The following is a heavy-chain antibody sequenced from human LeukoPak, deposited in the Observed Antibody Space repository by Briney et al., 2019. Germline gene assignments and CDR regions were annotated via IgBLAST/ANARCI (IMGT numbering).Heavy chain of an antibody. CDR3: ARGGSGSYFSWLDP. V-gene: IGHV1-2*02. J-gene: IGHJ5*02. Sequence: ASVKVSCKASGYTFTGYYIHWVRQAPGQGLECVGWINPNSGGTNYAQKFQGRVTMTRDTSISTAYMELSRLRSDDTAVYYCARGGSGSYFSWLDPWGQGTLVTVST. D-gene: IGHD3-10*01. CDR1: GYTFTGYY. CDR2: INPNSGGT.